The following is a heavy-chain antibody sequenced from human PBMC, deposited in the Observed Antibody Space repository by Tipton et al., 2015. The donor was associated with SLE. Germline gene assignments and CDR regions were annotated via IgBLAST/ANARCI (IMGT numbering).Heavy chain of an antibody. V-gene: IGHV1-18*01. Sequence: QLVQSGAEVKKPGASVKVSCKASGYTFTSYGISWVRQAPGQGLEWMGWISAYNGNTNYAQKLQGRVTMTTDTSTNTAYMELRSLRSDDTAVYYCARYSGSYYAYYYYYYMDVWGKGTTVTVSS. J-gene: IGHJ6*03. CDR2: ISAYNGNT. CDR3: ARYSGSYYAYYYYYYMDV. CDR1: GYTFTSYG. D-gene: IGHD1-26*01.